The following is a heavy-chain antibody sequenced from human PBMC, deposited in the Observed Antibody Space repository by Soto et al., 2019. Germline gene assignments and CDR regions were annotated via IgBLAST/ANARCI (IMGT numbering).Heavy chain of an antibody. CDR2: ITPIYPTT. Sequence: QVQLVQSGAEMRKPGSSVQVSCKASGGTFYTYTFSWVRQAPGQGLEWMGSITPIYPTTNYAEKFQGRLTVTADGSTNTAYMELNSLTSEDTAVYYCARIPRYSFPTSDDLDSWGQGTLVTVSS. CDR1: GGTFYTYT. V-gene: IGHV1-69*15. J-gene: IGHJ4*02. D-gene: IGHD5-18*01. CDR3: ARIPRYSFPTSDDLDS.